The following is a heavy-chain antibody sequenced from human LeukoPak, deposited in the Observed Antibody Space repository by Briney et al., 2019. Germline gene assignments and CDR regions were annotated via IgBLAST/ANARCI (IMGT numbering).Heavy chain of an antibody. CDR1: GGSISSGSYY. J-gene: IGHJ4*02. D-gene: IGHD2-2*01. Sequence: PSETLSLTCTVSGGSISSGSYYWNWIRQPAGKGLEWIGLIYTSGSTNYNPSLKSRVTISVDTSKNQVSLKLSSVTAADTAVYYCAGEYAYWGQGTLVTVSS. V-gene: IGHV4-61*02. CDR2: IYTSGST. CDR3: AGEYAY.